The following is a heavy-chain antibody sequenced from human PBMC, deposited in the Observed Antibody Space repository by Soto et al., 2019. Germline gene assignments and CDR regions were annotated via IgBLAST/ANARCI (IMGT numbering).Heavy chain of an antibody. D-gene: IGHD3-22*01. J-gene: IGHJ5*02. CDR2: IHWNDDK. Sequence: SGPTLVNPTRTLTMTCSFSGGSLSVYGVRVIWFRQPPGETLEWLALIHWNDDKRYSPYLKSRLTITKDTSKNQVVLTLTNLDPLDTGTYFCAHTKDSSGFLTSWGQGILVTVSS. CDR1: GGSLSVYGVR. V-gene: IGHV2-5*01. CDR3: AHTKDSSGFLTS.